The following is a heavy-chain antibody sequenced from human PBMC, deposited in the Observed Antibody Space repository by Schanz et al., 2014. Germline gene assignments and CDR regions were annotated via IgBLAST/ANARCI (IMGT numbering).Heavy chain of an antibody. D-gene: IGHD3-10*01. CDR1: GGTFNSYG. V-gene: IGHV1-18*01. CDR3: ARAKRFGDMDV. Sequence: QVQLVQSGAEVKKPGSSMKVSCKASGGTFNSYGIKWVRQAPGQGLEWMGWISAYNGHTDYAQKLQGRVTLTTDTSTSTAYMELRNLRSDDTAVYYCARAKRFGDMDVWGQGTTVTVSS. J-gene: IGHJ6*02. CDR2: ISAYNGHT.